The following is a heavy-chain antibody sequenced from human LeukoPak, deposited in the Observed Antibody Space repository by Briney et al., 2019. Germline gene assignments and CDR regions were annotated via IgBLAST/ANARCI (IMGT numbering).Heavy chain of an antibody. D-gene: IGHD6-6*01. CDR3: ASSIWRYYFDY. V-gene: IGHV1-46*01. CDR2: INPSGGST. CDR1: GYTFTSYY. Sequence: ASVKVSCKASGYTFTSYYMHWVRQAPGQGLEWMGIINPSGGSTSYAQKFQGRVTMTRDMSTSTVYMELSSLRSEDTAVYYCASSIWRYYFDYWGQGTLVTVSS. J-gene: IGHJ4*02.